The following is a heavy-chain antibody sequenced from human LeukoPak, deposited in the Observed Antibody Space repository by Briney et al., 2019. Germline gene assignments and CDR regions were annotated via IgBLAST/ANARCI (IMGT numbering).Heavy chain of an antibody. D-gene: IGHD3-22*01. CDR1: GFTFSSYA. CDR2: ISGSGGST. J-gene: IGHJ4*02. Sequence: PGGSLRLSCAASGFTFSSYAMSWVRQAPGKGLEWVSAISGSGGSTYYADSVKGRFTISRDNSKSTLYLQMNSLRAEDTAVYYCAKDDSSGYYSSDYWGQGTLVTVSS. CDR3: AKDDSSGYYSSDY. V-gene: IGHV3-23*01.